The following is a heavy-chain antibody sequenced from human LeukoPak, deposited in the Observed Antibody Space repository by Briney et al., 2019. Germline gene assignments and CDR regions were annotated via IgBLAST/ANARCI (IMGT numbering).Heavy chain of an antibody. Sequence: ASVKVSCKASGYTFTSYYMHWVRQAPGQGLEWMGIINPSGGSTSYAQKFQGRVTMTRDASTSTVYMELSSLRSEDTAVYYCARDRGRDILTGYPKGPRQSNYYYGMDVWGQGTTVTVSS. D-gene: IGHD3-9*01. CDR1: GYTFTSYY. J-gene: IGHJ6*02. CDR3: ARDRGRDILTGYPKGPRQSNYYYGMDV. CDR2: INPSGGST. V-gene: IGHV1-46*01.